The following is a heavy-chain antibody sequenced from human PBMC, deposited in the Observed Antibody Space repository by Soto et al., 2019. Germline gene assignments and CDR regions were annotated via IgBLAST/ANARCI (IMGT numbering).Heavy chain of an antibody. CDR1: GFTLSHAW. J-gene: IGHJ6*02. V-gene: IGHV3-15*01. CDR3: TRDREELTYDILTGDFIQHYYGMDV. D-gene: IGHD3-9*01. Sequence: VGSLRLSCAASGFTLSHAWMSWVRQAPGKGLEWVGRIKSKTDGGTIEYAAPVKGRFTISGDDSKNTLYLEMNSLKTEDTAVYYCTRDREELTYDILTGDFIQHYYGMDVWGQGTTVTVSS. CDR2: IKSKTDGGTI.